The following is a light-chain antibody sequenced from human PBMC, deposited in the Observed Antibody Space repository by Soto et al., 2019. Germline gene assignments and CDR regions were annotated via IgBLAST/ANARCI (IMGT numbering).Light chain of an antibody. CDR2: SNT. CDR1: SSNIGSNT. Sequence: QSVLTQPPSVSETPGQRVTISCSGSSSNIGSNTVNWYQQLPETAPKLLLYSNTQRPSGVPDRFSGSKSGTSASLAISGLQSEDEADYYCAVWDDSLNGCVFGTGTKLTVL. V-gene: IGLV1-44*01. J-gene: IGLJ1*01. CDR3: AVWDDSLNGCV.